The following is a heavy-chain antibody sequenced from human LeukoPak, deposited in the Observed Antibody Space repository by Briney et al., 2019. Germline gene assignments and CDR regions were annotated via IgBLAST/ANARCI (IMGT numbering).Heavy chain of an antibody. CDR1: GFTFSSHA. Sequence: GGSLRLSCAASGFTFSSHAMSWVRQAPGKSLEWVSSISARGGSTFSAASVKSRFTISRDNSKDTFDLQMYHLSTQDTALLYCAKGRGYSGYDFFYFWGKGNLVSVFS. D-gene: IGHD5-12*01. CDR3: AKGRGYSGYDFFYF. J-gene: IGHJ1*01. CDR2: ISARGGST. V-gene: IGHV3-23*01.